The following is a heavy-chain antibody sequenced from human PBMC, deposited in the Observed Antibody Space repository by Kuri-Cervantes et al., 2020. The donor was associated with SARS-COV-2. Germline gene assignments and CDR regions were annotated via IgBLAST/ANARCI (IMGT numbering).Heavy chain of an antibody. J-gene: IGHJ6*02. D-gene: IGHD5-18*01. CDR2: ISGSGGST. CDR3: AKDLYSYGYYYYGMAV. V-gene: IGHV3-23*01. Sequence: GGSLRLSCAASGFTFSSYAMSWVRQAPGKGLEWVSAISGSGGSTYYADSVKGRFTISRDNSKNTLYLQMNSLRAEDTAVYYCAKDLYSYGYYYYGMAVWGQGTTVTVSS. CDR1: GFTFSSYA.